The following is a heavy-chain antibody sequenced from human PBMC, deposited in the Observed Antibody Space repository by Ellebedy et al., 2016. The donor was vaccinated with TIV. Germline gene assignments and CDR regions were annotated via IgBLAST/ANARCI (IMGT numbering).Heavy chain of an antibody. Sequence: SETLSLXXTVSGGSISSSNYYWVWIRQPPGKGLEWIGTIYYTGSTYYNPSLKSRVTISVDASKNQFSLKLSSVTAADTALYYCARLWFGDLFSPEGDVWGQGTTVTVSS. D-gene: IGHD3-10*01. CDR3: ARLWFGDLFSPEGDV. V-gene: IGHV4-39*01. J-gene: IGHJ6*02. CDR1: GGSISSSNYY. CDR2: IYYTGST.